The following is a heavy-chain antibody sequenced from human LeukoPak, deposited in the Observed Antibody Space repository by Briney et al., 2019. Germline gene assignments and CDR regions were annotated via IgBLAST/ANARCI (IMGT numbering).Heavy chain of an antibody. J-gene: IGHJ4*02. V-gene: IGHV4-28*01. CDR2: IYHSGTT. D-gene: IGHD3-10*01. CDR1: GYSITSSSW. Sequence: SETLSLTCAVSGYSITSSSWWGWIRQPPGKGLEWIGYIYHSGTTYYNPSLQSRVAMSVDTSKNQFSLKLSSVTAVDTAVYYCARKENVYYYFDYWGQGTLVTVSS. CDR3: ARKENVYYYFDY.